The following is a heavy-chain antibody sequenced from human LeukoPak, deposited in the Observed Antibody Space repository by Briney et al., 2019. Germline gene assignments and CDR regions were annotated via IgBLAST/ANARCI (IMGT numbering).Heavy chain of an antibody. CDR1: GGSISSNSYY. D-gene: IGHD2-15*01. Sequence: SETLSLTCAVSGGSISSNSYYWGWIRQPPGKGLEWIGSIYYSGSTYYNPSLKSRVTISVDTSKNQFSLKLSSVTAADTAVYYCARGGTCSGGSCYSDRGWFDPWGQGTLVTVSS. V-gene: IGHV4-39*01. CDR2: IYYSGST. J-gene: IGHJ5*02. CDR3: ARGGTCSGGSCYSDRGWFDP.